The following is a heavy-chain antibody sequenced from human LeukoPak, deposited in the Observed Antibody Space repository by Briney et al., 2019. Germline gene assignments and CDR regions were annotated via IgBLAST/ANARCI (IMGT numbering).Heavy chain of an antibody. Sequence: PGGSLRLSCAASGFTFSSHAMSWVRQAPGKGLEWISGISCSGGSTYYADSVKGRFTISRDNSKNTLYLQMNSLRHEDMSVYDCANDYYYDSSGELDAFDIWGQGTMVTVCS. D-gene: IGHD3-22*01. CDR1: GFTFSSHA. V-gene: IGHV3-23*01. J-gene: IGHJ3*02. CDR3: ANDYYYDSSGELDAFDI. CDR2: ISCSGGST.